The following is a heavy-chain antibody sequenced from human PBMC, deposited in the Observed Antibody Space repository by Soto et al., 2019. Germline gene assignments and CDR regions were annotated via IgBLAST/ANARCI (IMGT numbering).Heavy chain of an antibody. CDR1: GGTFSSYA. CDR3: AREALEGYCSGGSCYKLGGFDY. V-gene: IGHV1-69*12. D-gene: IGHD2-15*01. Sequence: QVQLVQSGAEVKKPGSSVKVSCKASGGTFSSYAISWVRQAPGQGLEWMGGIIPIFGTANYAQKFQGRVTITADESTSTAYMELSSLRSEDTAVYYCAREALEGYCSGGSCYKLGGFDYWGQGTLVTVSS. J-gene: IGHJ4*02. CDR2: IIPIFGTA.